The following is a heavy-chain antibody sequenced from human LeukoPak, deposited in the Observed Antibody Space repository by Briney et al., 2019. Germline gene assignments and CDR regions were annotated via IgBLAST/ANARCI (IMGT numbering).Heavy chain of an antibody. CDR1: GFTFSSYA. CDR3: AKVFVRYCSSTSSYLRGYFDY. Sequence: SGGSLRLSCAASGFTFSSYAMSWVRQAPGKGLEWVSAISGSGGSTYYADSVKGRFTISRDNSKNTLYLQMNSLRAEDTAVYYCAKVFVRYCSSTSSYLRGYFDYWGQGTLVTVSS. J-gene: IGHJ4*02. D-gene: IGHD2-2*01. V-gene: IGHV3-23*01. CDR2: ISGSGGST.